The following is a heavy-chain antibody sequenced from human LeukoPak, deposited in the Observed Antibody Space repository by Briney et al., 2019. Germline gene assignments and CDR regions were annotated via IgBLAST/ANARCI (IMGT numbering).Heavy chain of an antibody. J-gene: IGHJ5*02. CDR1: GYTFTGYY. Sequence: GASVKVSCKASGYTFTGYYMHWVRQAPGQGLEWMARINPNSGGTNYAQKFQGRVTMTRDTSISTAYMELSRLRSDDTAVYYCARYGSSSPHNWFDPWGQGTLVTVSS. D-gene: IGHD6-6*01. CDR3: ARYGSSSPHNWFDP. V-gene: IGHV1-2*06. CDR2: INPNSGGT.